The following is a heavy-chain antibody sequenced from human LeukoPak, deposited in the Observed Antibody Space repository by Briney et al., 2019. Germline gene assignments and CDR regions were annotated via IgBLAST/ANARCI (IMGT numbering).Heavy chain of an antibody. CDR3: AIDPADRGVYYFDF. CDR2: IHHSGRT. CDR1: RYPISSGYY. V-gene: IGHV4-38-2*02. Sequence: SETVSLTCAVSRYPISSGYYRGWIRQPPGDGLEWIGSIHHSGRTYYNPSVKSRVAISVDTSKNQIALKLSSVTAADTAVYYCAIDPADRGVYYFDFWGQGTLVTVSS. D-gene: IGHD3-10*01. J-gene: IGHJ4*02.